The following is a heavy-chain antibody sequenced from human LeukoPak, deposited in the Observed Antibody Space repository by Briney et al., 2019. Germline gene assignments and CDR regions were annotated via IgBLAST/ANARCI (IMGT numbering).Heavy chain of an antibody. V-gene: IGHV3-30-3*02. J-gene: IGHJ4*02. Sequence: GGSLRLSCAASGFTVSSYAMHWVRQAPGKGLEWVAVISYDGSNKYYADSVKGRFTISRDNSKNTLYLQMNSLRAEDTAVYYCAKSEVTTAYFDYWGQGTLVTVSS. D-gene: IGHD4-17*01. CDR3: AKSEVTTAYFDY. CDR2: ISYDGSNK. CDR1: GFTVSSYA.